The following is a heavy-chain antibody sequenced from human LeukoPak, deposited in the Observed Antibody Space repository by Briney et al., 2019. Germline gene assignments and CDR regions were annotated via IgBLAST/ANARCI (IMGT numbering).Heavy chain of an antibody. CDR2: IYYSGST. V-gene: IGHV4-59*01. J-gene: IGHJ4*02. Sequence: SETLSLTCTVSGGSISSYYWSWIRQPPGKGLEWIGYIYYSGSTNYNPSLKSRVTISVDTSKNQFSLKLSPVTAADTAVYYCARDGGIAAPGFDYWGQGTLVTVSS. CDR1: GGSISSYY. CDR3: ARDGGIAAPGFDY. D-gene: IGHD6-13*01.